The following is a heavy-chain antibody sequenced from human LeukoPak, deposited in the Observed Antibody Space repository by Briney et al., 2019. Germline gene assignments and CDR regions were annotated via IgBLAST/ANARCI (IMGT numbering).Heavy chain of an antibody. CDR1: GFTFSSYA. Sequence: GGSLRLSCAASGFTFSSYAMSWVRQAPGKGLEWVSAISGSGGSTYYADSVKGRFTISRDNSKNTLYLQMNSLRAEDTAVYYCAKLRGKSEQWLVRPPRAENSDYWGQGTLVTVSS. V-gene: IGHV3-23*01. J-gene: IGHJ4*02. CDR3: AKLRGKSEQWLVRPPRAENSDY. CDR2: ISGSGGST. D-gene: IGHD6-19*01.